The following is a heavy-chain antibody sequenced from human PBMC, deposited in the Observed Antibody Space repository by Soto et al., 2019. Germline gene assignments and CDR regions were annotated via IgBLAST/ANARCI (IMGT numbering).Heavy chain of an antibody. CDR2: VSTSGRST. V-gene: IGHV3-64*04. CDR1: GFIFSEST. Sequence: PGGSLRLSCSASGFIFSESTIYWVRQVPGKGLEAISAVSTSGRSTYYADSVKDGFTISRDNSKNTLYLQMDSLRAEDTAIYYCTNYAFDGAPKAGAFDYWGQGALVT. CDR3: TNYAFDGAPKAGAFDY. D-gene: IGHD3-3*01. J-gene: IGHJ4*02.